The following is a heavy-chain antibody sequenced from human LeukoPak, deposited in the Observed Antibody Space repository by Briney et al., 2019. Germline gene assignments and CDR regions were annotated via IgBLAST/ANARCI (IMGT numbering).Heavy chain of an antibody. Sequence: PSETPSLTCTVSGGSISSSSYYWGWIRQPPGKGLEWIGSIYYSGSTYYNPSLKSRVTISVDTSKNQFSLKLSSVTAADTAVYYCARGRYQLPSNWFDPWGQGTLVTVSS. V-gene: IGHV4-39*07. J-gene: IGHJ5*02. CDR3: ARGRYQLPSNWFDP. CDR2: IYYSGST. CDR1: GGSISSSSYY. D-gene: IGHD2-2*01.